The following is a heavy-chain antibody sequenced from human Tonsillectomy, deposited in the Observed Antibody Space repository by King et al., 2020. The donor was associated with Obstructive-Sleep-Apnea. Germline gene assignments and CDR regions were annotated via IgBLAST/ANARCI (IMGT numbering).Heavy chain of an antibody. J-gene: IGHJ6*02. V-gene: IGHV4-59*08. CDR2: IYYSGST. D-gene: IGHD3-9*01. CDR1: GGSISSYY. CDR3: ARLATYYDILTGFYYYYGMDV. Sequence: QLQESGPGLVKPSETLSLTCTVSGGSISSYYWSWIRQPPGKGLEWIGYIYYSGSTNYNPSLKSRVTISVDTSKKQFSLKLSCVTAADTAVYYCARLATYYDILTGFYYYYGMDVWGQGTTVTVSS.